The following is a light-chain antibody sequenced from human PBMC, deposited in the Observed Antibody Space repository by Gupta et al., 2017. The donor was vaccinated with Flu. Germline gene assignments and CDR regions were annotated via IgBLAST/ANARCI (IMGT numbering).Light chain of an antibody. J-gene: IGKJ4*01. CDR3: HQRDNWPLT. Sequence: PATLSWSPGERAALSCRASQSVSNYLAWFQQKPGQAPRLLIYDASNRATGIPARFSGGGSGTDFTLTITSLEPEDFAVYYCHQRDNWPLTFGGGTKVEIK. CDR1: QSVSNY. V-gene: IGKV3-11*01. CDR2: DAS.